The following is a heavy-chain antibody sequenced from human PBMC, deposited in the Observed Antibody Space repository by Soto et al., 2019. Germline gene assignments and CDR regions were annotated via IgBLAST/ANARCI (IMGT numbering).Heavy chain of an antibody. Sequence: PSETLSLTCTVSGGSISSGGYYWSWIRQHPGKGLEWIGYIYYSGSTYYNPSLKSRVTISVDTSKNQFSLKLSSVTAADTAVYYCASYYDFWSGPEDSYYYYYYMDVWGKGTTVTVSS. D-gene: IGHD3-3*01. CDR3: ASYYDFWSGPEDSYYYYYYMDV. V-gene: IGHV4-31*03. CDR2: IYYSGST. CDR1: GGSISSGGYY. J-gene: IGHJ6*03.